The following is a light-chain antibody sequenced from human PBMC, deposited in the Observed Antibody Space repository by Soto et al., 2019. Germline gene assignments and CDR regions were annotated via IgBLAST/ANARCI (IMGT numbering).Light chain of an antibody. CDR3: QQYSNWPPAIN. CDR2: GAS. V-gene: IGKV3-15*01. J-gene: IGKJ5*01. CDR1: QTINNN. Sequence: VMTQAPATLSVSPGERATLSCSASQTINNNVAWYQLKDGQVPRLLIYGASTRAADVPARFSGGGSGTEFTLIISSLQSEDVALYYCQQYSNWPPAINFGQGTRLEIK.